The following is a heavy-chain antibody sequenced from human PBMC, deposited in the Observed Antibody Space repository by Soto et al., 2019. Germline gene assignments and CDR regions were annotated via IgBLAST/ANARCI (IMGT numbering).Heavy chain of an antibody. CDR3: ARDLAAAGLEPYNWFDP. D-gene: IGHD6-13*01. CDR1: GYTFTSYY. Sequence: RASVKVSCKASGYTFTSYYMHWVRQAPGQGLEWMGIINPSGGSTSYAQKFQGRVTMTRDTSTSTVYMELSSLRSEDTAVYYCARDLAAAGLEPYNWFDPWGQGTLVTVSS. V-gene: IGHV1-46*01. J-gene: IGHJ5*02. CDR2: INPSGGST.